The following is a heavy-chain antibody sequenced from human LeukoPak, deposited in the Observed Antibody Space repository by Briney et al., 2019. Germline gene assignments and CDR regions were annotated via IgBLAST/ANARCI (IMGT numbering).Heavy chain of an antibody. Sequence: GGSLRLSCAASGFTFSSYAMSWVRQAPGKGLEWVSAISGSGGSTYYADSVKGRFTVSRDNSKSTLYLQMDSPRVEDTAVNFCARGRGSGSFLIDYWGQGTLVTVSS. CDR3: ARGRGSGSFLIDY. CDR2: ISGSGGST. CDR1: GFTFSSYA. J-gene: IGHJ4*02. D-gene: IGHD3-10*01. V-gene: IGHV3-23*01.